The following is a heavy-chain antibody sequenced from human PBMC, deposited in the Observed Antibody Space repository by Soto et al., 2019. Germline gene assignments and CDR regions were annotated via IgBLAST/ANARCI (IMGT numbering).Heavy chain of an antibody. CDR1: GFTFSSYA. CDR3: ARGQSQGIAAAGAD. CDR2: ISYDGSNK. J-gene: IGHJ4*02. V-gene: IGHV3-30-3*01. Sequence: GGSLRLSCAASGFTFSSYAMHWVRQAPGKGLEWVAVISYDGSNKYYADSVKGRFTISRDNSKNTLYLQMNSLRAEDTAVYYCARGQSQGIAAAGADRGQGTLVTVSS. D-gene: IGHD6-13*01.